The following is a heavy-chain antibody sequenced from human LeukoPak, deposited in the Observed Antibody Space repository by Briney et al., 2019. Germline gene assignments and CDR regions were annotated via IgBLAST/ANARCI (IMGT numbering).Heavy chain of an antibody. D-gene: IGHD1-26*01. CDR3: ARGSQFCFDY. Sequence: GGSLRLSCAASGFTFSSYSMNWVGQAPGKGLEWVSSISSSSSYIYYADSVKGRFTISRDNAKNSLYLQMNSLRAEDTAVYYCARGSQFCFDYWGQGTLVTVSS. J-gene: IGHJ4*02. V-gene: IGHV3-21*01. CDR1: GFTFSSYS. CDR2: ISSSSSYI.